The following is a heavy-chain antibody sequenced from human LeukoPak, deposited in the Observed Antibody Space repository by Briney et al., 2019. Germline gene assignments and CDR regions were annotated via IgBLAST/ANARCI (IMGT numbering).Heavy chain of an antibody. CDR2: ISYDGSNK. Sequence: GRSLRLSCAASGFTFSNYGMHWVRQAPGKGLEWVALISYDGSNKYFADSVKGRFTISRDNSKNTLYLQMHSLRAEDTAVYYCARDPAYCGGDCYSVYQDAFDIWGQGTRVTVSS. CDR1: GFTFSNYG. V-gene: IGHV3-30*03. D-gene: IGHD2-21*02. J-gene: IGHJ3*02. CDR3: ARDPAYCGGDCYSVYQDAFDI.